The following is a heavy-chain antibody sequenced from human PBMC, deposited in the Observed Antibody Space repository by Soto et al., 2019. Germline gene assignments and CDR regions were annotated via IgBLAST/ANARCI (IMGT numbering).Heavy chain of an antibody. CDR2: ISGSGTIT. J-gene: IGHJ4*02. Sequence: GGSLRLSCAASGFPFSSYAMTWVRQAPGKGLEWVSGISGSGTITYDADSVKGRFTISTDKSKNTLYLQMNSLRADDTAVYYCAKSLSASPNYFFDSWGQGTLVTVSS. CDR1: GFPFSSYA. V-gene: IGHV3-23*01. CDR3: AKSLSASPNYFFDS. D-gene: IGHD1-1*01.